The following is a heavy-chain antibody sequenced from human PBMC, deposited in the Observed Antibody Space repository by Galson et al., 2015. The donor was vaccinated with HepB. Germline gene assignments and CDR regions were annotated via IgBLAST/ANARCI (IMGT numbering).Heavy chain of an antibody. CDR3: ARQIDWSFHP. V-gene: IGHV1-69*13. J-gene: IGHJ5*02. CDR1: GGTFSGYS. Sequence: SVKVSCKASGGTFSGYSVSWVRQAPGQGLEWMGEFVPLYGTPKYAQRFQDRVSITAVDSTGTVFMELSSLTSEDTAVYYCARQIDWSFHPWGQGTLVTVSS. CDR2: FVPLYGTP. D-gene: IGHD1-1*01.